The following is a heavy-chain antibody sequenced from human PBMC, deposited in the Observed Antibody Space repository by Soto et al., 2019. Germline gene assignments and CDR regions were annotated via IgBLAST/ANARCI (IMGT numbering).Heavy chain of an antibody. CDR2: ISYDGSNK. Sequence: GGSLRLSCAASGFTFSTYAMSWVRQAPGKGLEWVAVISYDGSNKYYADSVKDRFTISRDNSKNTLYLQMNSLRAEDTAVYYCARELGGFGMVRGAPYYYGMDVWGQGTTVTVSS. J-gene: IGHJ6*02. CDR3: ARELGGFGMVRGAPYYYGMDV. CDR1: GFTFSTYA. V-gene: IGHV3-30*03. D-gene: IGHD3-10*01.